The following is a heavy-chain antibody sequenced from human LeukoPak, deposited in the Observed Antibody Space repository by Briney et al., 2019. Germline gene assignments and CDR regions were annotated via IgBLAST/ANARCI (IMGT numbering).Heavy chain of an antibody. D-gene: IGHD1-26*01. V-gene: IGHV4-38-2*02. CDR2: IYHSGST. Sequence: SETLSLTCTVSGYSISSGYYWGWIRQPPGKGLEWIGSIYHSGSTNYNPSLKSRVTISVDTSKNQFSLKLSSVTAADTAVYYCARNGPVVGVYYYMDVWGKGTTVTVSS. CDR3: ARNGPVVGVYYYMDV. J-gene: IGHJ6*03. CDR1: GYSISSGYY.